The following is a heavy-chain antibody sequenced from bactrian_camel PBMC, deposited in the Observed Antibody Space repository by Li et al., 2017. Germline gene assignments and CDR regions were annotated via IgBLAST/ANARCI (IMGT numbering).Heavy chain of an antibody. J-gene: IGHJ4*01. CDR2: ISRSSDIT. V-gene: IGHV3S1*01. Sequence: HVQLVESGGGLVQPGGSLRLSCAASGFTFSDYAMYWVRQAPGKGLEWVSSISRSSDITQYADSVRGRFAISRVNANNTLYLQLNSLRTEDTAMYYCAKDWGSRTVSMGQGTQVTVS. D-gene: IGHD5*01. CDR1: GFTFSDYA.